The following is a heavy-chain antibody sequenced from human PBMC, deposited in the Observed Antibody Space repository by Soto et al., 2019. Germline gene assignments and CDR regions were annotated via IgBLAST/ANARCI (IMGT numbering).Heavy chain of an antibody. CDR1: GFTFTTNA. Sequence: GGSLRLSCAASGFTFTTNAMSWVRQAPGKGLEWVSAISGNGGSTYYADSVKGRFTISRDNSKNTLYLQMNSLRAEDTAVYYCAAYYYDSSNWFDPWGQGTLVTSPQ. J-gene: IGHJ5*02. CDR2: ISGNGGST. CDR3: AAYYYDSSNWFDP. D-gene: IGHD3-22*01. V-gene: IGHV3-23*01.